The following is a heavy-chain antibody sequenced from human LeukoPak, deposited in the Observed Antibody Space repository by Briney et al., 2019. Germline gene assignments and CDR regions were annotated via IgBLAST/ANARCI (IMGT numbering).Heavy chain of an antibody. D-gene: IGHD6-13*01. J-gene: IGHJ4*02. CDR2: IRYDGSNK. Sequence: GGSLRLSCAASGFTFSSYGMHWVRQAPGKGLEWVVFIRYDGSNKYYADSVKGRFTISRDNSKNTLYLQMNSLRAEDTAVYYCARDSSSWYTLYDFDYWGQGTLVTVSS. CDR3: ARDSSSWYTLYDFDY. CDR1: GFTFSSYG. V-gene: IGHV3-30*02.